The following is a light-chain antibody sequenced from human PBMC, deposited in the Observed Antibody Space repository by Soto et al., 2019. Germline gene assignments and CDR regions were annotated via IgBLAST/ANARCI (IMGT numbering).Light chain of an antibody. V-gene: IGLV1-40*01. CDR3: QSYDSSLSGSGV. Sequence: QSVLTQPPSVSGAPGQRVTISCTGSISNIGAGYDVHWYQQLPGTAPKLLIYGNSNRPSGVPDRFSGSKSGTSASLAITGLQAEDEADYYCQSYDSSLSGSGVFGTGTKLTVL. CDR1: ISNIGAGYD. CDR2: GNS. J-gene: IGLJ1*01.